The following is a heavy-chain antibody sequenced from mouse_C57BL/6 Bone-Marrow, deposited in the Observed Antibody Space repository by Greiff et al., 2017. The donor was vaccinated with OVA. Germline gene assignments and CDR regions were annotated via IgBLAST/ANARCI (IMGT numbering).Heavy chain of an antibody. CDR2: IYPGSGNT. CDR3: ARGGYVGAMDY. Sequence: QVQLQQSGAELVRPGASVKLSCKASGYPFTDYYITWVKQRPGQGLEWIARIYPGSGNTYYNEKFKGKATLTAEKSSSTAYMQLSSLTSEDSAVYFCARGGYVGAMDYWGQGTSVTVSS. V-gene: IGHV1-76*01. J-gene: IGHJ4*01. CDR1: GYPFTDYY. D-gene: IGHD1-1*02.